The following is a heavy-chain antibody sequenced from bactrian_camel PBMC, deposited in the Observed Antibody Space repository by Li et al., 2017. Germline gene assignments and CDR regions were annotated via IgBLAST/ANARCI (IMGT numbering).Heavy chain of an antibody. D-gene: IGHD3*01. V-gene: IGHV3S66*01. J-gene: IGHJ4*01. Sequence: VQLVESGGGSVQAGGSLRLSCKPSFFILDDFDMMWYRQAPGNECELVSSISGDGSTYYTDAVKGRFTISHDNAKNSVDLQMNSLKPDDTAVYYCAATGQTLSVAGCRTQGTQVTVS. CDR2: ISGDGST. CDR1: FFILDDFD.